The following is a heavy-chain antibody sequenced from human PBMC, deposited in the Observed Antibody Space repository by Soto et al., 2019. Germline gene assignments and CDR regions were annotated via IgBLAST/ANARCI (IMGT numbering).Heavy chain of an antibody. Sequence: ASVKVSCKASGYTFTSYGISWERQAPGQGLERMGWISAYNGNTNYAQKLKGRVTMTTDTSTSTAYMEMRSLRSDDTAEYNDKGVLRPRPYDFWIGPYPPPFDYWGQGTLVTVSS. CDR3: KGVLRPRPYDFWIGPYPPPFDY. CDR1: GYTFTSYG. V-gene: IGHV1-18*01. J-gene: IGHJ4*02. D-gene: IGHD3-3*01. CDR2: ISAYNGNT.